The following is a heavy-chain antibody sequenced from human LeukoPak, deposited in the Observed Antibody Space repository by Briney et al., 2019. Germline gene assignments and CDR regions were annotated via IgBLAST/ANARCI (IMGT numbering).Heavy chain of an antibody. CDR3: ARDQKQLDAFDI. D-gene: IGHD6-13*01. J-gene: IGHJ3*02. V-gene: IGHV3-20*04. CDR1: GFTFDDYG. CDR2: INWNGGST. Sequence: GGSLRLSCAASGFTFDDYGMSWVRQAPGKGLEWVSGINWNGGSTGYADSVKGRFTISRDNAKNSLYLQMNSLRAEDTAVYYCARDQKQLDAFDIWGQGTMVTVSS.